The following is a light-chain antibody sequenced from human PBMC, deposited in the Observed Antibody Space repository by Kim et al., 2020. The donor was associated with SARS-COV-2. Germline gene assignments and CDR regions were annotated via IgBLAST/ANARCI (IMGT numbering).Light chain of an antibody. CDR1: QSVSNS. J-gene: IGKJ5*01. CDR3: QQRSNWPL. CDR2: DAS. Sequence: SLSPAERATPSCRASQSVSNSLAWYQQKPGQAPRLLIYDASNRATGIPARFSGSGSGTDFTLTISSLEPEDFAVYYCQQRSNWPLFGQGTRLEIK. V-gene: IGKV3-11*01.